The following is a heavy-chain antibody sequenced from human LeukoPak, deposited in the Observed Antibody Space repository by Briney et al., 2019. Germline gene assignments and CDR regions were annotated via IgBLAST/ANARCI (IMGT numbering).Heavy chain of an antibody. CDR1: GGSIRGYY. CDR2: INQNAGT. V-gene: IGHV4-34*01. Sequence: PSETLSLTCAVSGGSIRGYYWSWVRQSPGKGLEWIGDINQNAGTDYNPSLKSRVNMSIDSSKNQISLNVTAATAADTAIYYCARGRTRLSWLDPWGQGTLVTVSS. D-gene: IGHD6-6*01. J-gene: IGHJ5*02. CDR3: ARGRTRLSWLDP.